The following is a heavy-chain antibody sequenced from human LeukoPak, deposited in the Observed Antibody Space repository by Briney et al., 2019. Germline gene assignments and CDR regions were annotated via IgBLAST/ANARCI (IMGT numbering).Heavy chain of an antibody. CDR3: AKGKRDYYDNSALDY. CDR2: ISGSGGTT. D-gene: IGHD3-22*01. V-gene: IGHV3-23*01. CDR1: GISFSAHG. J-gene: IGHJ4*02. Sequence: GGSLRLSCAASGISFSAHGMHWVRQAPGKGLEWVSAISGSGGTTYYTDSVKGRFTISRDNSKNTLYLQMNSLRAEDTAVYYCAKGKRDYYDNSALDYWGQGTLVTVSS.